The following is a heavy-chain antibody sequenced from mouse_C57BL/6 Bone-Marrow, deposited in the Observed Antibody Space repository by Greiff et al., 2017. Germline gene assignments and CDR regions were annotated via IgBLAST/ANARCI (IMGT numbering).Heavy chain of an antibody. CDR3: ARNSYYYGGYALDY. D-gene: IGHD1-1*01. J-gene: IGHJ4*01. CDR2: IWSGGST. Sequence: QVQLQQSGPGLVQPSQSLSITCPVSGFSLTSYGVHWVRQSPGKGLEWLGVIWSGGSTAYYADLISRMSISKDNSNRQVFSKMNSLQADDTAIFYSARNSYYYGGYALDYWGQGTSVTVSS. V-gene: IGHV2-2*01. CDR1: GFSLTSYG.